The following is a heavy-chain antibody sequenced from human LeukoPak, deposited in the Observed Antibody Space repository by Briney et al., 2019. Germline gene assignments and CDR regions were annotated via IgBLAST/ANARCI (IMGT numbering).Heavy chain of an antibody. CDR1: GGSISSSSYY. J-gene: IGHJ6*03. Sequence: PSETLSLTCTVSGGSISSSSYYWGWIRQPPGKGLEWIGSIYYNGNTNYNPSLKSRVTMSVDTSKNQFSLKVSSVTAADTAVYYCARVFDSGSQAYFYYMDVWGKGTTVTIFS. CDR2: IYYNGNT. V-gene: IGHV4-39*07. CDR3: ARVFDSGSQAYFYYMDV. D-gene: IGHD3-10*01.